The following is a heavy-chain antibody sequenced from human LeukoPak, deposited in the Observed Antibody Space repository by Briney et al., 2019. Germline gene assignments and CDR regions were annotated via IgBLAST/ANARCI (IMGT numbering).Heavy chain of an antibody. J-gene: IGHJ5*02. CDR3: ASAVLLAYCGGDCYATWFDP. CDR2: IYHSGST. V-gene: IGHV4-4*02. D-gene: IGHD2-21*02. Sequence: PSETLSLTCAVSGVSISSSNWWSWVRQPPGQGLEWIGEIYHSGSTNYNPSLKSRVTISVDKSKNQFSLKLSSVTAADTAVYYCASAVLLAYCGGDCYATWFDPWGQGTLVTVSS. CDR1: GVSISSSNW.